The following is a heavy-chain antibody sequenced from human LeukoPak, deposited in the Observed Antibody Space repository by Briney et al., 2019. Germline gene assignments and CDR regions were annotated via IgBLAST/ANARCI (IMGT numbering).Heavy chain of an antibody. Sequence: ASVKVSCKASGYTFTSYYMHWVRQAPGQGLEWMGIINPSGGSTSYAQKFQGRVTMTRDTSTSTVYMELSSLRSEDTAVYYCARGGRLLEWLQYYYMDVWGKGTTVTVSS. V-gene: IGHV1-46*01. CDR3: ARGGRLLEWLQYYYMDV. CDR2: INPSGGST. J-gene: IGHJ6*03. CDR1: GYTFTSYY. D-gene: IGHD3-3*01.